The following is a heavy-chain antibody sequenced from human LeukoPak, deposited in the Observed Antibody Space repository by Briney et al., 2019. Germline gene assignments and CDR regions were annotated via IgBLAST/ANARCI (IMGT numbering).Heavy chain of an antibody. CDR2: ISWNSGSI. CDR3: ARDSSGYSHGLGY. V-gene: IGHV3-9*01. J-gene: IGHJ4*02. D-gene: IGHD3-22*01. Sequence: GRSLRLSCAASGFTFDDYAMHWVRQAPGKGLEWVSGISWNSGSIGYADSVKGRFTISRDNAKNSLYLQMNSLRAEDTALYYCARDSSGYSHGLGYWSQGTLVTVSS. CDR1: GFTFDDYA.